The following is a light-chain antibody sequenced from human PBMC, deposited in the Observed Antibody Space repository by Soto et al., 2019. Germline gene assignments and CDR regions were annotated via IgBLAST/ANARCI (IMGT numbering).Light chain of an antibody. Sequence: ETVMTQSPATLSVSPGETATLSCRASQNVYTNLAWYQQKPGQAPRLVLYGASTRATGVPARFSGSGSGTEFTLTISSLQSADFVVYYCQQYNRWPPYTFGQGTKVDNK. CDR2: GAS. J-gene: IGKJ2*01. CDR3: QQYNRWPPYT. V-gene: IGKV3-15*01. CDR1: QNVYTN.